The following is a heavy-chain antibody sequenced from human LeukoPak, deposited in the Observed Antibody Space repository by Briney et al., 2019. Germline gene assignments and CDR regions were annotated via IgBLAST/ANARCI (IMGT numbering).Heavy chain of an antibody. CDR2: ISGSGGST. CDR3: AKGHTIAHDAFDI. Sequence: GGSLRLSCAASGFTFSSYAMGWVRQAPGKGLEWVSAISGSGGSTYYADSVKGRFTISRDNSKNTLYLQMNSLRAEDTAVYYCAKGHTIAHDAFDIWGQGTMVTVSS. V-gene: IGHV3-23*01. D-gene: IGHD3-9*01. CDR1: GFTFSSYA. J-gene: IGHJ3*02.